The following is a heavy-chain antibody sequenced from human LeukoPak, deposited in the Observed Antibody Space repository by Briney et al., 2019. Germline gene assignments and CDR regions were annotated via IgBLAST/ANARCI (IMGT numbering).Heavy chain of an antibody. Sequence: GASVKVSCKASGHTFTNFYFHWVRQAPGQGLEWMGWINPNSGGTNYAQKFQGRVTMTRDTSISTAYMELSRLRSDDTAVYYCARDRGVYYYGSGSQKNGMDVWGQGTTVTVSS. CDR1: GHTFTNFY. V-gene: IGHV1-2*02. CDR3: ARDRGVYYYGSGSQKNGMDV. J-gene: IGHJ6*02. CDR2: INPNSGGT. D-gene: IGHD3-10*01.